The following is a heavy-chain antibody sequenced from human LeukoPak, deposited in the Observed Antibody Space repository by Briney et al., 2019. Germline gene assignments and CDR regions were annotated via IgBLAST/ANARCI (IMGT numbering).Heavy chain of an antibody. Sequence: PSETLSLTCAVYGGSFSGYYWSWIRQPPGKGLEWMGEINHSGSTNYNPSLKSRVTISVDTSKNQFSLKLSSVTAADTAVYYCARDLGDGYNRAFDIWGQGTMVTVSS. CDR3: ARDLGDGYNRAFDI. CDR1: GGSFSGYY. D-gene: IGHD5-24*01. V-gene: IGHV4-34*01. CDR2: INHSGST. J-gene: IGHJ3*02.